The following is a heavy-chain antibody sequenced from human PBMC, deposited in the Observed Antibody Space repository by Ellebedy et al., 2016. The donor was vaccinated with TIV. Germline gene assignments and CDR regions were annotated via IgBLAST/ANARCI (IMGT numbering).Heavy chain of an antibody. CDR1: GFTLDSYA. V-gene: IGHV3-23*01. J-gene: IGHJ4*02. D-gene: IGHD2-2*01. CDR3: LTPMFSTSPFDY. CDR2: ISYISVST. Sequence: PGGSLRLSFAASGFTLDSYAMFWVRQAPGKGLGWFSGISYISVSTYYVDSVKGRFTISRDNSKNTVYLHMNSLKAEDTAVYYCLTPMFSTSPFDYWGQGTLVTVSS.